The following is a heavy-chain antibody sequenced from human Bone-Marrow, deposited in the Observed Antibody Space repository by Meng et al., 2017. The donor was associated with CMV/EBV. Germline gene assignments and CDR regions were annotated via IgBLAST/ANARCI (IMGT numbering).Heavy chain of an antibody. J-gene: IGHJ1*01. CDR1: GFTFSDYY. V-gene: IGHV3-11*04. Sequence: GGSLRLSCAASGFTFSDYYMSWIRQAPGKGLEWVSYISSSGSTIYYADSVKGRFTISRDNAKNSLYLQMNSLRAEDTAVYYCARGGVAARRQAEYFQHWGQGTLVTVSS. CDR3: ARGGVAARRQAEYFQH. D-gene: IGHD6-6*01. CDR2: ISSSGSTI.